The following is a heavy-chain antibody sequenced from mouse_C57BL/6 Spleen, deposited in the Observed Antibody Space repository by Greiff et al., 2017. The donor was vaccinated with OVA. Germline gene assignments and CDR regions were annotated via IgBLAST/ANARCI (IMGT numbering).Heavy chain of an antibody. D-gene: IGHD1-1*01. CDR1: GYTFTSYW. CDR2: IHPNSGST. V-gene: IGHV1-64*01. J-gene: IGHJ4*01. CDR3: ARSPVYYYGSSYARDY. Sequence: QVQLQQPGAELVKPGASVKLSCKASGYTFTSYWMHWVKQRPGQGLEWIGMIHPNSGSTNYNEKFKSKATLTVDKSSSTAYMQLSSLTSEDSAVYYCARSPVYYYGSSYARDYWGQGTSVTVSS.